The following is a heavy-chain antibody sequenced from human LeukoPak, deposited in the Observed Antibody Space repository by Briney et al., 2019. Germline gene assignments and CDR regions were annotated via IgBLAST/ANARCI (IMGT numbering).Heavy chain of an antibody. V-gene: IGHV2-5*02. D-gene: IGHD6-19*01. CDR1: GFSLSTSGVA. Sequence: ESGPTLVKPTQTLTLTCTLSGFSLSTSGVAVAWIRQPPGKALEWFALITWDDDNRYSPSLKSRLTITKDTSKNQVVLTMTNMEPLDTATYYCAHRRVTVSGPCFDNWGQGTLVTVSS. CDR2: ITWDDDN. CDR3: AHRRVTVSGPCFDN. J-gene: IGHJ4*02.